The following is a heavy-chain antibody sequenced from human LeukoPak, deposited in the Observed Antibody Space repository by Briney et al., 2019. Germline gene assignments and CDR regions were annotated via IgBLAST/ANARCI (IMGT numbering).Heavy chain of an antibody. CDR1: GGCISSYY. D-gene: IGHD2-2*02. CDR2: IYTTGST. Sequence: PSETLSLTCTVSGGCISSYYWTWIRQHAGKGLEWIGRIYTTGSTNYNPSLKSRVTMSVDTSKNQFSLKLSSVTAADTAVYYCARLGYCTSTSCYRGDYWGQGTLVTVSA. V-gene: IGHV4-4*07. J-gene: IGHJ4*02. CDR3: ARLGYCTSTSCYRGDY.